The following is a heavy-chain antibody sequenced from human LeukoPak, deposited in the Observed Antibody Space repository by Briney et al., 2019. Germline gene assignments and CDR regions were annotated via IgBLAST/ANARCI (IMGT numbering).Heavy chain of an antibody. V-gene: IGHV4-38-2*02. Sequence: SETLSLTCTVSGYSISSGYYWGWIRQPPGKGLEWIGTIYHSGSTYYNSSLKSRVTISLDTSKNQFSLKLSSVTAADTAVYYCARVRKYYYGSGSYSEWFDPWGQGTLVTVSS. CDR1: GYSISSGYY. D-gene: IGHD3-10*01. J-gene: IGHJ5*02. CDR3: ARVRKYYYGSGSYSEWFDP. CDR2: IYHSGST.